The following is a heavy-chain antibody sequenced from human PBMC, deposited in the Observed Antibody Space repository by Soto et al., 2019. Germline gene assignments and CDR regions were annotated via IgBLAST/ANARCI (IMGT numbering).Heavy chain of an antibody. CDR1: GFTFSGYW. Sequence: TGGSLRLSCAASGFTFSGYWMSWVRQAPGKGLEWVASIKEDGSEKYYLDSVKGRCSISRDNAKNSLYLQMNSLRAEDTAVYYCTSGGKNYFDNWGQGTLVTVSS. V-gene: IGHV3-7*05. CDR3: TSGGKNYFDN. CDR2: IKEDGSEK. J-gene: IGHJ4*02.